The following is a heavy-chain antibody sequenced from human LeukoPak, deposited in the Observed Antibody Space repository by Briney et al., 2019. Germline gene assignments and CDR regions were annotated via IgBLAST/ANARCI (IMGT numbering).Heavy chain of an antibody. D-gene: IGHD3-3*01. V-gene: IGHV3-23*01. CDR3: AKDSRFTIFGVAPLDY. CDR2: ISGSGGST. Sequence: HPGGSLRLSCAASGFTFSSYAMSWVRQAPGKGLERVSAISGSGGSTYYADSVKGRFTISRDNSKNTLYLQMNSLRAEDTAVYYCAKDSRFTIFGVAPLDYWGQGTLVTVSS. CDR1: GFTFSSYA. J-gene: IGHJ4*02.